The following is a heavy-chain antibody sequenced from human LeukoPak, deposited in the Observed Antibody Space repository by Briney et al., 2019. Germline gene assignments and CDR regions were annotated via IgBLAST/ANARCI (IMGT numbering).Heavy chain of an antibody. J-gene: IGHJ4*02. V-gene: IGHV2-5*02. D-gene: IGHD4/OR15-4a*01. CDR3: AHRTIDSLFDY. CDR2: IYWDDDK. CDR1: GFSLNTSGVG. Sequence: SGPTLVNPTQTLTLTCSFSGFSLNTSGVGVGWIRQPPGKALEWLALIYWDDDKRYSPSLRRRLTITKDTSKNQVVLTMTNMDPVDTATYYCAHRTIDSLFDYWGQGILVTVSS.